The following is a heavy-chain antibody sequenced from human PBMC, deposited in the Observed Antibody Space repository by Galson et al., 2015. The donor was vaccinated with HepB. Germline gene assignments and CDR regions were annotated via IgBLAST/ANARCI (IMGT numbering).Heavy chain of an antibody. Sequence: SLRLSCAASGFIFSDYWMHWVRQAPGKGLVWVSGINSDGSTYADSGKGRFTISRDNAKNTLYLHMNSLRAGDTAVYFCARWRHSGGFDFWGQGTLVTVSS. CDR3: ARWRHSGGFDF. D-gene: IGHD2-15*01. CDR2: INSDGS. CDR1: GFIFSDYW. V-gene: IGHV3-74*01. J-gene: IGHJ4*02.